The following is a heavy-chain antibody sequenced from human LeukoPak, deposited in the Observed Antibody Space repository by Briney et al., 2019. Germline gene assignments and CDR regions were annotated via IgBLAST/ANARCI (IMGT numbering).Heavy chain of an antibody. D-gene: IGHD6-19*01. CDR2: IKLDGSEK. V-gene: IGHV3-7*03. CDR1: GFTFGRYW. CDR3: LTEAPYSSGWYT. Sequence: GGSLRLSCVASGFTFGRYWMSWVRQAPGKGLEWVANIKLDGSEKDYVDSVKGRFTISRDNTKNSLYLQMNSLRVEDTAVYYCLTEAPYSSGWYTWGQGILVTVSS. J-gene: IGHJ5*02.